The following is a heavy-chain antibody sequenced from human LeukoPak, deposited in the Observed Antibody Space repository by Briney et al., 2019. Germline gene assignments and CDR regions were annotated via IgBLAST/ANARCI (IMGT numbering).Heavy chain of an antibody. J-gene: IGHJ4*02. D-gene: IGHD5-24*01. CDR1: GGSISSYY. V-gene: IGHV4-59*01. CDR3: AQEMATGALWFDY. CDR2: IYYSGST. Sequence: SETLSLTCTVSGGSISSYYWSWIRQPPGKGLEWIGYIYYSGSTNYNPSLKSRVTISVDTSKNQFSLKLSSVTAADTAVYYCAQEMATGALWFDYWGQGTLVTVSS.